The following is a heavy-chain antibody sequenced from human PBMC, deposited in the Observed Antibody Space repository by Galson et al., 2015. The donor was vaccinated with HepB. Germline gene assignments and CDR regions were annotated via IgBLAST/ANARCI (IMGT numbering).Heavy chain of an antibody. CDR3: AKDQLPTPGDWFDA. D-gene: IGHD3-10*01. V-gene: IGHV3-23*01. Sequence: SLRLSCAASELTFRNYAMNWVRQAPGKGLEWVSAISGSSDSTYYADSVKGRFTISRDNSKNTLYLQMNSLRAEDTAVYYCAKDQLPTPGDWFDAWGQGTLVTVSS. CDR2: ISGSSDST. J-gene: IGHJ5*02. CDR1: ELTFRNYA.